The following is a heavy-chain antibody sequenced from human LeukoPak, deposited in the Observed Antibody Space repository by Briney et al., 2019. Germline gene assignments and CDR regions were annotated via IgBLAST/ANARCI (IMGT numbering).Heavy chain of an antibody. CDR1: GGSISSGGYY. CDR2: IYHSGST. Sequence: SETLSLTCTVSGGSISSGGYYWSWIRQPPGKGLEWIGYIYHSGSTYYNPSLKSRVTISVDRSKNQFSLKLSSATAADTAVYYCARGPDNYYGSGSQEDYWGQGTLVTVSS. D-gene: IGHD3-10*01. J-gene: IGHJ4*02. CDR3: ARGPDNYYGSGSQEDY. V-gene: IGHV4-30-2*01.